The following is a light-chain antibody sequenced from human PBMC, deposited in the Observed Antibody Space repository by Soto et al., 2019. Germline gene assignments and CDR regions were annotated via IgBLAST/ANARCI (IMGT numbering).Light chain of an antibody. CDR2: DVT. CDR3: ASDTSTITLI. Sequence: QSVLTQPASVSGSPGQSITISCTGTSSDVGYYDYVSWYRQYPGEAPNLIIYDVTTRPSGVSNRFSGSKSGNTASLTISGLQAEDEADYYGASDTSTITLIFGGGTKVTVL. CDR1: SSDVGYYDY. V-gene: IGLV2-14*01. J-gene: IGLJ2*01.